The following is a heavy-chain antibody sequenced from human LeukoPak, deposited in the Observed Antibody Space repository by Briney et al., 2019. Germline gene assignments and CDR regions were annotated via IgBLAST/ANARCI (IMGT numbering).Heavy chain of an antibody. J-gene: IGHJ3*02. CDR2: IYYSGST. CDR1: GGSISSGDYY. D-gene: IGHD3-9*01. V-gene: IGHV4-61*08. Sequence: PSETLSLTCTVSGGSISSGDYYWSWIRQPPGKGLEWIGYIYYSGSTYYNPSLKSRVTISVDTSKNQFSLKLSSVTAADTAVYYCARVVYDILTGDAPLDIWGQGTMVTVSS. CDR3: ARVVYDILTGDAPLDI.